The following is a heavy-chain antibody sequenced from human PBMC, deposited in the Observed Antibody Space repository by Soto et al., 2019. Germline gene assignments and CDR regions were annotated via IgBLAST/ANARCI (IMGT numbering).Heavy chain of an antibody. CDR1: GFTFSNYW. Sequence: EVQLVESGGGLVQPGGSLTLSCAASGFTFSNYWMSWVRQAPGKGLEWVANIKQDGSEKSYVDSVKGRFSISRDNAKNSLYLQMNSLRVEDTAVYFCGRDLPSISGRPGGWFDPWGQGTLVTVSS. CDR3: GRDLPSISGRPGGWFDP. J-gene: IGHJ5*02. D-gene: IGHD6-6*01. CDR2: IKQDGSEK. V-gene: IGHV3-7*01.